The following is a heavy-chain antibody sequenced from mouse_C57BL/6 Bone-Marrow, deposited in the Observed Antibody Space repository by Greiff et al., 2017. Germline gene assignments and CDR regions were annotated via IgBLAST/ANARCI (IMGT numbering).Heavy chain of an antibody. J-gene: IGHJ1*03. CDR3: ARNGYLLYWYFDV. Sequence: VKLMESGPGLVQPSQSLSITCTVSGFSLTSYGVHWVRQSPGKGLEWLGVIWSGGSTDYNAAFISRLSISKDNSKSQVFFKMNSLQADDKAIYYCARNGYLLYWYFDVWGTGTTVTVSS. D-gene: IGHD2-1*01. V-gene: IGHV2-2*01. CDR2: IWSGGST. CDR1: GFSLTSYG.